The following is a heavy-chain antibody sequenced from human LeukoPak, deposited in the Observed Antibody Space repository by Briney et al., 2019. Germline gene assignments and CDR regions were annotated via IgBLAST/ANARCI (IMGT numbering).Heavy chain of an antibody. CDR2: INPSGGST. CDR3: ARAGGRSWFDP. V-gene: IGHV1-46*01. Sequence: ASVKVSCKASGYTFTGYYMHWVRQAPGQGLEWMGIINPSGGSTSYAQKFQGRVAMTRDTSTSTVYMELSSLRSEDTAVYYCARAGGRSWFDPWGQGTLVTVSS. J-gene: IGHJ5*02. CDR1: GYTFTGYY.